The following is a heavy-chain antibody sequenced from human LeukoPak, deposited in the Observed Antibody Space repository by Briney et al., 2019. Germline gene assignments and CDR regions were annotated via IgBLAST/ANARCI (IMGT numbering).Heavy chain of an antibody. CDR3: ARPRGGYGGYDAFDI. V-gene: IGHV3-23*01. Sequence: PGGSLRLSCAASGFTFSSYWMTWVRQAPGKGLDWVSGLSGGGSSGVSTYYADSVKGRFTISRDNSKNTLYLQMNSLRAEDTAVYYCARPRGGYGGYDAFDIWGQGTMVTVSS. CDR2: LSGGGSSGVST. D-gene: IGHD3-16*01. J-gene: IGHJ3*02. CDR1: GFTFSSYW.